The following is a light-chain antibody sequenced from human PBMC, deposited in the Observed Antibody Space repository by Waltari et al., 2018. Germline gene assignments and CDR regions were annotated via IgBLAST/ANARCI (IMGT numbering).Light chain of an antibody. Sequence: EIVMTQSPATLSVSPGERATLSCRASQSVSRNLAWYQQKPGQAPRLLIYGASTRATGIPARFSGSGSGTEFTLTISSLQSEDFAVYYCQQYNNWPPIFGGGTKVEIK. CDR1: QSVSRN. V-gene: IGKV3-15*01. CDR3: QQYNNWPPI. J-gene: IGKJ4*01. CDR2: GAS.